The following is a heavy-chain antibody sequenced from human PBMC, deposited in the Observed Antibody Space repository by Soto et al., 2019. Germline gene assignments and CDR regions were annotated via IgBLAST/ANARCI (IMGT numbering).Heavy chain of an antibody. Sequence: GGSLRLSCAASGFTFSSYSMNWVRQAPGKGLEWVSYISSSSSTIYYADSVKGRFTISRDNAKNSLYLQMNSLRAEDTAVYYCARDYCSGGSCYSYYFDYWGQGTLVTVSS. J-gene: IGHJ4*02. CDR1: GFTFSSYS. CDR3: ARDYCSGGSCYSYYFDY. D-gene: IGHD2-15*01. CDR2: ISSSSSTI. V-gene: IGHV3-48*01.